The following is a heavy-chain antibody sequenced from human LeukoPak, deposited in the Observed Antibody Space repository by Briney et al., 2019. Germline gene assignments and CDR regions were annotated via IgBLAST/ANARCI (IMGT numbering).Heavy chain of an antibody. J-gene: IGHJ4*02. V-gene: IGHV3-23*01. CDR1: GFTFSSYG. Sequence: GGSLRLSCAASGFTFSSYGVHWVRQAPGKGLEWVSAISGSGGSTYYADSVKGRFTISRDNSKNTLYLQMNSLRAEDTAVYYCARTTDYGDSRSDYWGQGTLVTVSS. CDR2: ISGSGGST. CDR3: ARTTDYGDSRSDY. D-gene: IGHD4-17*01.